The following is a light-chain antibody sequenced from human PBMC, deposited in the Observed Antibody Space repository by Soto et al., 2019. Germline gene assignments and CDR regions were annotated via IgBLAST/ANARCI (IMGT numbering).Light chain of an antibody. CDR2: GAS. J-gene: IGKJ4*01. Sequence: EIVLTQSPGTLSLSPGERATLSCRASESVRDNYLSWYQQRSGQAPRLVIYGASRRASAVPDRFSGSGSGADFTLTISRLAPEDFAVYYCQQYGSSPLTFGGGTKVEIK. V-gene: IGKV3-20*01. CDR3: QQYGSSPLT. CDR1: ESVRDNY.